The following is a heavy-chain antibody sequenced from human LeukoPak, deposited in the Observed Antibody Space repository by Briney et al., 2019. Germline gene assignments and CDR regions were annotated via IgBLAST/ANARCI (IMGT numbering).Heavy chain of an antibody. Sequence: ASVKVSCKASGYTFTGYYMHWVRQAPGQGLEWMGRINPNSGGTNYAQKFQGRVTMTRDTSISTAYMELSRLRSDDTAVYYCAREGRVTMVRGVRGYYYYYMDVWGKGTMVTVSS. CDR2: INPNSGGT. V-gene: IGHV1-2*06. CDR1: GYTFTGYY. D-gene: IGHD3-10*01. CDR3: AREGRVTMVRGVRGYYYYYMDV. J-gene: IGHJ6*03.